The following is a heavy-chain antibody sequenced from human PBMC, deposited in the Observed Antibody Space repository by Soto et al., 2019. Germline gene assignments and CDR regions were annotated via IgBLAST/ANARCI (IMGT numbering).Heavy chain of an antibody. CDR1: GYTLTELS. CDR2: FDPEDGST. V-gene: IGHV1-24*01. CDR3: ARGRYSYGIECDY. Sequence: ASVKVSCKVSGYTLTELSMHWVRQAPGKGLEWMGGFDPEDGSTSYAQKFQGRVTMTRDTSTSTVYMELSSLRSEDTAVYYCARGRYSYGIECDYWGQGTLVTVSS. D-gene: IGHD5-18*01. J-gene: IGHJ4*02.